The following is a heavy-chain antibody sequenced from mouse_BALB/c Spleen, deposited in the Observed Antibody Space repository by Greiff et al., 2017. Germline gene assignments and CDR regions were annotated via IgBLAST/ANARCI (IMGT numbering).Heavy chain of an antibody. V-gene: IGHV1S132*01. CDR2: IFPGTGTT. CDR1: GYTFTSYW. J-gene: IGHJ3*01. CDR3: ARSGDMSTTGAAWFAY. Sequence: LEESGAELVKPGASVKLSCTTSGYTFTSYWIQWVKQRPGQGLGWIGEIFPGTGTTYYNEKFKGKATLTIDTSSSTAYMQLSSLTSEDSAVYFCARSGDMSTTGAAWFAYWGQGTLVTVSA. D-gene: IGHD2-4*01.